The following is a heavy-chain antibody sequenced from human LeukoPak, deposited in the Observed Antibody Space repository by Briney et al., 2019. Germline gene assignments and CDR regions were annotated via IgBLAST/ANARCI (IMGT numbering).Heavy chain of an antibody. Sequence: PSETLSLTCTVSGGSISSYYWSWIRQHAGKGLECISRIYSSGSTNYNPSLKSRVTMSAVTSKNQSALKLSSVTAADTAVYYCARDSSLLRPPGYYFDYWGQGTLVTVSS. D-gene: IGHD2-15*01. CDR3: ARDSSLLRPPGYYFDY. CDR1: GGSISSYY. J-gene: IGHJ4*02. V-gene: IGHV4-4*07. CDR2: IYSSGST.